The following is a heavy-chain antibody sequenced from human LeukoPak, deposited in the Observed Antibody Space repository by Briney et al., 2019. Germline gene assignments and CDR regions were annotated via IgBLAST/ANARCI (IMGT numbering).Heavy chain of an antibody. CDR2: ISSSSSYI. Sequence: GGSLRLSCAASGFTFSSFAMHWVRQAPGKGLEWVSSISSSSSYIYYADSVKGRFTISRDNAKNSLYLQMNSLRAEDTAVYYCARDMEMATIGTNWFDPWGQGTLVTVSS. J-gene: IGHJ5*02. D-gene: IGHD5-24*01. V-gene: IGHV3-21*01. CDR1: GFTFSSFA. CDR3: ARDMEMATIGTNWFDP.